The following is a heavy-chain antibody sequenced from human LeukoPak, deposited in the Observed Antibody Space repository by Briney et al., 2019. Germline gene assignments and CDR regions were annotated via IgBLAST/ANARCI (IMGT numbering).Heavy chain of an antibody. CDR3: AKPAGYCSGGSCYPGY. CDR1: GYSFTSYW. D-gene: IGHD2-15*01. Sequence: RPGESLKISCKGSGYSFTSYWIGWVRQMPGKGLEWMGIIFPADSDTRYSPSFQGQVTISVDKSTSTAYLQWSSLKASDTAMYYCAKPAGYCSGGSCYPGYWGQGTLVTVSS. J-gene: IGHJ4*02. V-gene: IGHV5-51*01. CDR2: IFPADSDT.